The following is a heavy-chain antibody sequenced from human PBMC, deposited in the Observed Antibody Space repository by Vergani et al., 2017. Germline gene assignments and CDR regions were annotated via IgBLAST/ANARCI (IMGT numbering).Heavy chain of an antibody. D-gene: IGHD2-2*01. Sequence: EVQLVETGGGLIQPGGSLRLSCAASGFTVSSNYMSWVRQAPGKGLEWVSVIYSGGSTYYADSVKGRFTISRDNSKNTLYLQMNSLRAEDTAVYYCARLGYCSSTGCPEDYWGQGTLVTVSS. V-gene: IGHV3-53*02. J-gene: IGHJ4*02. CDR1: GFTVSSNY. CDR3: ARLGYCSSTGCPEDY. CDR2: IYSGGST.